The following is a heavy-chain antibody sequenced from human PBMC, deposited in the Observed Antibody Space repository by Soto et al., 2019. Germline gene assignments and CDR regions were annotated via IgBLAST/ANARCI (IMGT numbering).Heavy chain of an antibody. Sequence: SVKVSCKASGGTFSSYTISWVRQAPGQGLEWMGRIIPILGIANYAQKFQGRVTITADKSTSTAYMELSSLRSEDTAVYYCARDRCSGGSRYDNHAFDIWGQAPMVTVSS. V-gene: IGHV1-69*04. CDR1: GGTFSSYT. CDR3: ARDRCSGGSRYDNHAFDI. J-gene: IGHJ3*02. D-gene: IGHD2-15*01. CDR2: IIPILGIA.